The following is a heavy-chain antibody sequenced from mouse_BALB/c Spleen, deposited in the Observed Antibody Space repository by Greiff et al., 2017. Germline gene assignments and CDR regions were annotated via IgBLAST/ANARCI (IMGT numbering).Heavy chain of an antibody. D-gene: IGHD2-4*01. CDR1: GFAFSSYD. J-gene: IGHJ3*01. V-gene: IGHV5-12-1*01. Sequence: EVQRVESGGGLVKPGGSLKLSCAASGFAFSSYDMSWVRQTPEKRLEWVAYISSGGGSTYYPDTVKGRFTISRDNAKNTLYLQMSSLKSEDTAMYYCARRSYYEKFAYWGQGTLVTVSA. CDR2: ISSGGGST. CDR3: ARRSYYEKFAY.